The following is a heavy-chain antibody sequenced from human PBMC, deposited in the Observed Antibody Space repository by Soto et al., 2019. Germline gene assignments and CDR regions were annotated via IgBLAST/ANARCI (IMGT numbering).Heavy chain of an antibody. CDR2: INHSGST. J-gene: IGHJ2*01. Sequence: QVQLQQWGAGLLKPSETLSLTCAVYGGSFSGYYWSWIRQPPGKGLEWIGEINHSGSTNYNPSLKSRVPISVDTSKNQFSLKLSSVTAADTAVYYCARIESGYGPQREVWYFDLWGRSNLVPVSS. CDR3: ARIESGYGPQREVWYFDL. V-gene: IGHV4-34*01. CDR1: GGSFSGYY. D-gene: IGHD5-12*01.